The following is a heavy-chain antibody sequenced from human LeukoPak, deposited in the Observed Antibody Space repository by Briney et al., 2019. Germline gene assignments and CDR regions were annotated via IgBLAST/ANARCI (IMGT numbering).Heavy chain of an antibody. J-gene: IGHJ4*02. CDR3: ARLRSGFYFDS. CDR2: IFYSGST. D-gene: IGHD6-19*01. CDR1: GGSIRSSSYY. Sequence: SETLSLTCTISGGSIRSSSYYWGWIRQPPGKGLEWLANIFYSGSTFYNPSLKSRVTISVDTSQNQFSLKLSSVTAADTAVYYCARLRSGFYFDSWGQGTLVTVSS. V-gene: IGHV4-39*01.